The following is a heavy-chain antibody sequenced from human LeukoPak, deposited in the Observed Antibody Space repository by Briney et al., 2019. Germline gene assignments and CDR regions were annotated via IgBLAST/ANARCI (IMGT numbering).Heavy chain of an antibody. CDR3: ARDRDFWSGSSDY. CDR2: ISSNGGST. Sequence: GGSLRLSCAASGFTFSRYAMHWVRQAPGKGLEYVSGISSNGGSTYYENSVKGRFTISRDNSKNTLYLQMGSLRAEDMAVYYCARDRDFWSGSSDYWGQGTLVTVSS. J-gene: IGHJ4*02. V-gene: IGHV3-64*01. CDR1: GFTFSRYA. D-gene: IGHD3-3*01.